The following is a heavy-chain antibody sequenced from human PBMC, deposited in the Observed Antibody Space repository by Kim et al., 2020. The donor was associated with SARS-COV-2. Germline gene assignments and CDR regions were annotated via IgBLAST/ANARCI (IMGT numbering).Heavy chain of an antibody. J-gene: IGHJ3*02. V-gene: IGHV4-4*07. CDR3: AREELYYDILTGYVGAFDI. CDR2: IYTSGST. CDR1: GGSISSYY. D-gene: IGHD3-9*01. Sequence: SETLSLTCTVSGGSISSYYWSWIRQPAGKGLEWIGRIYTSGSTNYNPSLKSRVTMSVDTSKNQFSLKLSSVTAADTAVYYCAREELYYDILTGYVGAFDIWGQGTMVTVSS.